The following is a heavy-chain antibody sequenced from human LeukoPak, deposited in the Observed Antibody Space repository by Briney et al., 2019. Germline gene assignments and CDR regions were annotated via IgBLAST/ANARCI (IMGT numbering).Heavy chain of an antibody. CDR1: GGSITSSGHY. J-gene: IGHJ5*02. CDR3: ARGYGPFDP. V-gene: IGHV4-31*03. D-gene: IGHD5-12*01. CDR2: IYYTGST. Sequence: SETLSLTCTVSGGSITSSGHYWSWIRQLPGKGLEWIGYIYYTGSTYYNPSLKSRLTISVDTSKNQFSLKLISVTAADTAVYYCARGYGPFDPWGQGTLVTVSS.